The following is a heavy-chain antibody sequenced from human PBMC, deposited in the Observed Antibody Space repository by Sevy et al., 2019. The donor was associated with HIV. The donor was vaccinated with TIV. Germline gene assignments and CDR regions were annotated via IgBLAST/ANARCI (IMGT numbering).Heavy chain of an antibody. Sequence: GGSLRLSCAASGFTVSSNYMSWVRQAPGKGLEWVSVIYSGGSTYYADSVKGRFTISSDNSKNTVYLQMNILRAEDTAVYYWAGEGIDSGSGSFGEPGYYYGMDVWGQGTTVTVSS. J-gene: IGHJ6*02. V-gene: IGHV3-53*01. CDR2: IYSGGST. CDR3: AGEGIDSGSGSFGEPGYYYGMDV. CDR1: GFTVSSNY. D-gene: IGHD3-10*01.